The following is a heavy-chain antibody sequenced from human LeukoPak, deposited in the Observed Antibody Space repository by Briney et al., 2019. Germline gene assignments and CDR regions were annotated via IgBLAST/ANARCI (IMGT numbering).Heavy chain of an antibody. CDR2: IYYSGST. D-gene: IGHD3-22*01. CDR3: ARSGEDSSGYYGTIDY. V-gene: IGHV4-30-4*01. Sequence: SETLSLTCTVSGGSISSGDYYWSWIRQPSGKGLEWIGYIYYSGSTYYNPSLKSRVTISVDTSKNQFSLKLSSVTAADTAVYYCARSGEDSSGYYGTIDYWGQGTLVTVSS. J-gene: IGHJ4*02. CDR1: GGSISSGDYY.